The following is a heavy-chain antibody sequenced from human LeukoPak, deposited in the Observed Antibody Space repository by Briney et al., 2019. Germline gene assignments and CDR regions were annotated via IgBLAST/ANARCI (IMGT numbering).Heavy chain of an antibody. D-gene: IGHD2-15*01. J-gene: IGHJ4*02. V-gene: IGHV3-74*01. Sequence: GGSLRLSCAASGFTFSTHWMHWVRQAPGKGLVWVSRTKRDGKKTRYVDSAKGRFTISRDNAKNTLELQIKSLRAEETAVDYGARGIGLLDCWGRGSLVAVAS. CDR3: ARGIGLLDC. CDR2: TKRDGKKT. CDR1: GFTFSTHW.